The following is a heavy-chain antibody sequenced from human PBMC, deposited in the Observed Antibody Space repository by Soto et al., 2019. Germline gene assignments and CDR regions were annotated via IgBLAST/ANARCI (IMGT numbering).Heavy chain of an antibody. CDR2: ISYDGTNK. J-gene: IGHJ4*02. D-gene: IGHD6-19*01. CDR3: ASAVVAAGHFDY. Sequence: GGSLRLSCAASGFTLSTYAMHWVRQAPGKGLEWVAVISYDGTNKYYAESVKGRFTISRDNSKNTLYLQMNSLRAEDTALYYCASAVVAAGHFDYWGQGTLVTFAS. V-gene: IGHV3-30-3*01. CDR1: GFTLSTYA.